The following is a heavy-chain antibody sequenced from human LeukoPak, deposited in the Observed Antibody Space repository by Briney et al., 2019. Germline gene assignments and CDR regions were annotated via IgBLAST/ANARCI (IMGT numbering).Heavy chain of an antibody. CDR1: GGSFSGYY. Sequence: PSETLSLTCAVYGGSFSGYYWSWIRQPPGKGLEWIGEINHSGSTNYNPSLKSRVTISVDTAKNQFSLKLSSVTAADKAVYYCARGNLYSRFFDYWGQGTLVTVSS. D-gene: IGHD6-13*01. J-gene: IGHJ4*02. CDR3: ARGNLYSRFFDY. V-gene: IGHV4-34*01. CDR2: INHSGST.